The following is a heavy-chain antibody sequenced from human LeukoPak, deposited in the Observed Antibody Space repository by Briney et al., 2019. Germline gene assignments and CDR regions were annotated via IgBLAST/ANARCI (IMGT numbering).Heavy chain of an antibody. J-gene: IGHJ3*02. Sequence: GGSLRLSCAASGFSFSTYGMHWVRQVPGKGLEWVSSISSSSSYIYYADSVKGRFTISRDNAKNSLYLQMNSLRAEDTAVYYCARERGEWELQAFDIWGQGTMVTVSS. V-gene: IGHV3-21*01. D-gene: IGHD1-26*01. CDR3: ARERGEWELQAFDI. CDR2: ISSSSSYI. CDR1: GFSFSTYG.